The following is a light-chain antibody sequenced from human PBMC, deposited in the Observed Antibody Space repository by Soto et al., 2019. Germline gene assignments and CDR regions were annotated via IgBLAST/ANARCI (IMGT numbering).Light chain of an antibody. CDR3: QQYGSSPSYP. J-gene: IGKJ5*01. V-gene: IGKV3-20*01. CDR1: QSVSSSY. Sequence: EIVLTQSPGTLSLSPGERATLSCRASQSVSSSYLAWYQQKPGQAPRLLIYGASSRATGIPARFSGSGSGTDFTLTISRLEPEDLAVHYCQQYGSSPSYPFGQRKRLEIK. CDR2: GAS.